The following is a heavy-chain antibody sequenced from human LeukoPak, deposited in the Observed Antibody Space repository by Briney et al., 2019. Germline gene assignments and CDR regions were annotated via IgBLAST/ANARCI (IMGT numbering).Heavy chain of an antibody. CDR3: ARGSSFDGYCSAGACDAGYYD. Sequence: SETLSLTCAVYGESFSAYFWNWIRQAPGKPLEYIGEINHRGSSHYNPSLKTRVTLSADTSKNQFSLKLTSVTAADTAVYFCARGSSFDGYCSAGACDAGYYD. D-gene: IGHD2-15*01. V-gene: IGHV4-34*01. CDR2: INHRGSS. CDR1: GESFSAYF. J-gene: IGHJ6*03.